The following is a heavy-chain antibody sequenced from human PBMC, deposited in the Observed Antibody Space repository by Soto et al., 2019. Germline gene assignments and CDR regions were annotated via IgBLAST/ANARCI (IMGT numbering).Heavy chain of an antibody. CDR3: SRVSGNYYYGMDV. D-gene: IGHD3-10*01. Sequence: SETLSLTCAVSGGSISSSNWWSWVRQPPGKGLEWIGEIYHSGSTNYNPSLKSRVTISVDKSKNQFSLKLSSVTAADTAVYYCSRVSGNYYYGMDVWGQGTTVT. CDR2: IYHSGST. V-gene: IGHV4-4*02. CDR1: GGSISSSNW. J-gene: IGHJ6*02.